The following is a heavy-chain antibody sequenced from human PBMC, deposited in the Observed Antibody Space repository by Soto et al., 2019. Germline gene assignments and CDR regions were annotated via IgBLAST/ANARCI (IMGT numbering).Heavy chain of an antibody. J-gene: IGHJ5*02. Sequence: QVQLQESGPGLVKPSQTLSLTCTVSGGSISSGGYYWSWIRQHPGKGLEWIGYIYYSGSTYYNPSLKSRVTISVDTSKNQFSRKLSSVTAADTAVYYCARRLMSAWHDYSPWFDPWGQGTLVTVSS. D-gene: IGHD4-4*01. CDR1: GGSISSGGYY. CDR2: IYYSGST. V-gene: IGHV4-31*03. CDR3: ARRLMSAWHDYSPWFDP.